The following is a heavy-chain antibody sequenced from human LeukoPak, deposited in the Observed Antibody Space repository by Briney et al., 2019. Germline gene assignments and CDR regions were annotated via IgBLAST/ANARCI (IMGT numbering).Heavy chain of an antibody. Sequence: PGGSLRLSCAVSGSDFSRHNFHWVRQAPGKGLEWVSFISRNSRTTYYADSVKGRFTISRDDAKNLVYLQMNSLRAEDTAVYYCATERDSSWTFDSWGQGTLVTVSS. J-gene: IGHJ4*02. V-gene: IGHV3-48*04. D-gene: IGHD6-13*01. CDR1: GSDFSRHN. CDR2: ISRNSRTT. CDR3: ATERDSSWTFDS.